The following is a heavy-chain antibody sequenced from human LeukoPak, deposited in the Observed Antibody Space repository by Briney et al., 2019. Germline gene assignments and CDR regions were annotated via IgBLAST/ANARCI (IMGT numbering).Heavy chain of an antibody. V-gene: IGHV3-23*01. J-gene: IGHJ6*02. CDR1: GFTFSSYA. Sequence: GGSLRLSCAASGFTFSSYAMSWVRQAPGKGLEWVSAISGSGGSTYYADSVKGRFTISRDNSKNTLYLQMNSLRAEDTAVYYCARDRSSGPDYYGMDVWGQGTTVTVSS. D-gene: IGHD6-19*01. CDR2: ISGSGGST. CDR3: ARDRSSGPDYYGMDV.